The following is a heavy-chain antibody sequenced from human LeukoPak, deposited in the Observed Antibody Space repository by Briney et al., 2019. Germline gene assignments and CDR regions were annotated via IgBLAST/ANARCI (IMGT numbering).Heavy chain of an antibody. CDR2: ISNSGDYT. D-gene: IGHD4-17*01. CDR1: GFTFSTYA. Sequence: GGSLSLSCAASGFTFSTYAMTWVRQSPGKGLEWVSAISNSGDYTYFADSVKGRFTISRDNSKNTLYLQMNSLRVEDTAVYYCAKARGRGADYVIGEYWGQGILVTVSS. CDR3: AKARGRGADYVIGEY. J-gene: IGHJ4*01. V-gene: IGHV3-23*01.